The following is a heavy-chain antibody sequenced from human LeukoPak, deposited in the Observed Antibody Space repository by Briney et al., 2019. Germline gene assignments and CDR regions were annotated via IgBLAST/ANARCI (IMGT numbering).Heavy chain of an antibody. V-gene: IGHV3-48*01. Sequence: GGSLRLSCAASGFTFSSYGMTWVRQAPGKGLEWVSYISSSSSTIYYADSVKGRFTISRDSSKNTLYLQMNSLGGEDTALYYCAKGRWGLTINNFDLWGQGTMVTVSS. CDR1: GFTFSSYG. D-gene: IGHD3/OR15-3a*01. CDR2: ISSSSSTI. CDR3: AKGRWGLTINNFDL. J-gene: IGHJ3*01.